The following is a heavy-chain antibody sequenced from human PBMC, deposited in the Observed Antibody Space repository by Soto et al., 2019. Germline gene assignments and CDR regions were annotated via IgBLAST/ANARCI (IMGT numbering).Heavy chain of an antibody. CDR1: GYIFISYG. CDR3: ARDRGYCSGGSCAYDWFDP. V-gene: IGHV1-18*04. J-gene: IGHJ5*02. Sequence: QVHLVQSGPEVKKPGASVKVACRASGYIFISYGISWVRQAPGQGLEWMGWINTYTGQTNYAQNLQGRVTVTTDTSATTAYMELRSLRSDDTAVYYCARDRGYCSGGSCAYDWFDPWGQGTLVTVAS. CDR2: INTYTGQT. D-gene: IGHD2-15*01.